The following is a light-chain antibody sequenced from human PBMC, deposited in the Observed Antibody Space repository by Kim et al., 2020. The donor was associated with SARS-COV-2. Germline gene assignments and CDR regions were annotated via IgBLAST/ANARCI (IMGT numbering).Light chain of an antibody. CDR1: QSVSSN. CDR3: QQYNNWHS. Sequence: LSVSPGERATLSCRASQSVSSNLAWYQQKPGQAPRLLIYGASTRATGIPARFSGSGSGKEFTLTISSLQSEDFAVYYCQQYNNWHSFGQGTKLEI. J-gene: IGKJ2*03. V-gene: IGKV3-15*01. CDR2: GAS.